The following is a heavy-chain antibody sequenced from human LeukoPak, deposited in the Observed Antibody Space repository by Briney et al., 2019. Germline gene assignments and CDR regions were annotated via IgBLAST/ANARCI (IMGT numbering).Heavy chain of an antibody. Sequence: SESLSLTRAVSGDSISSCYATCMPPPAGKGLEWIGRIHTSGTTNHNPSLKTRVTMSVDTSNNHFSLKLSSVTAADRAVYYCARETEVPGGRSWDFWGQGTLVTVSS. CDR1: GDSISSCY. CDR3: ARETEVPGGRSWDF. D-gene: IGHD6-19*01. V-gene: IGHV4-4*07. J-gene: IGHJ4*02. CDR2: IHTSGTT.